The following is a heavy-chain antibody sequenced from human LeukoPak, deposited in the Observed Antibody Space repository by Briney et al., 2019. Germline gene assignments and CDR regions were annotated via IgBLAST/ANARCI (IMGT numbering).Heavy chain of an antibody. CDR3: ARANLLLPKHESGFDY. CDR1: GGSFSGYY. J-gene: IGHJ4*02. CDR2: INHSGST. V-gene: IGHV4-34*01. Sequence: SETLSLTCAVYGGSFSGYYWSWIRQPPGKGLEWIGEINHSGSTHYNPSLKSRVTLSVDTSKNQFSLKLSSVTAADTAVYYCARANLLLPKHESGFDYWGQGTLVTVSS. D-gene: IGHD2-15*01.